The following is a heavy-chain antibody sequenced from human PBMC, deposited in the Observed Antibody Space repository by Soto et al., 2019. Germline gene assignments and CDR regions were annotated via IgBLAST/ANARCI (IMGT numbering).Heavy chain of an antibody. J-gene: IGHJ4*02. V-gene: IGHV4-59*01. Sequence: SETLSLTCTVSGGSISSYYWSWIRQPPGKGLEWIGYIYYSGSTNYNPSLKSRVTISVDTSKNQFSLKLSSVTAADTAVYYCARAAYYYDARPFDYWGQGTLVTVSS. CDR3: ARAAYYYDARPFDY. D-gene: IGHD3-22*01. CDR2: IYYSGST. CDR1: GGSISSYY.